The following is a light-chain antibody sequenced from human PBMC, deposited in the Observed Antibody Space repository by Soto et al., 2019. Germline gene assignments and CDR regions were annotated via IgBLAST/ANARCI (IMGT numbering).Light chain of an antibody. CDR1: SSDVGGSNY. V-gene: IGLV2-11*01. J-gene: IGLJ1*01. Sequence: SVLTQPRSVSGSPGQSVTISCTGPSSDVGGSNYVSWYQQHPGKAPKLMIYDVSERPSGVPDRFSGSKSGNTASLTISGLQAEDEADYYCCSYAGTFYVFGTGTKVTVI. CDR2: DVS. CDR3: CSYAGTFYV.